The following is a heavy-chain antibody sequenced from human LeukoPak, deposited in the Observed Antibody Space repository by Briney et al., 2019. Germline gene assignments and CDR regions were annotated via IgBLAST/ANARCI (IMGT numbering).Heavy chain of an antibody. V-gene: IGHV4-59*01. D-gene: IGHD3-22*01. CDR3: ARGYYDSSGFPY. Sequence: SETLSLTCTVSDGSIGTYYWSWIRQPPGKGLEWIGYIYYSGSTNYNPSLKSRVTISVDTSKNQFSLKLSSVTAADTAVYYCARGYYDSSGFPYWGQGTLVTVSS. CDR1: DGSIGTYY. J-gene: IGHJ4*02. CDR2: IYYSGST.